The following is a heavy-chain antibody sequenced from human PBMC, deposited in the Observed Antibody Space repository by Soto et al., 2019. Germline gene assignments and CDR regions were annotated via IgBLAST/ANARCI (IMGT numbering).Heavy chain of an antibody. D-gene: IGHD1-26*01. CDR3: ARHGRGVGARPLDY. CDR2: IFSNDEK. J-gene: IGHJ4*02. V-gene: IGHV2-26*01. Sequence: QVTLKESGPVLVKPTETLTLTCTVSGFSLSNARMGVSWIRQPPGKALEWLAHIFSNDEKSYSTSLKSRLTTPKDTSKSQVALTMTTMDPVATATYYCARHGRGVGARPLDYWGQGTLVTVSS. CDR1: GFSLSNARMG.